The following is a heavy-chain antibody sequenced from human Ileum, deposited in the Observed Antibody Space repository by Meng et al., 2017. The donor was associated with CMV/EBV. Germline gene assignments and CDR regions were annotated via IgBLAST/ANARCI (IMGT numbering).Heavy chain of an antibody. D-gene: IGHD1-26*01. CDR2: INHRGTT. V-gene: IGHV4-34*01. Sequence: AGFCNSSDTVPLTCGVNGGSFSSFSWTWIRQHQGKGPEWIGDINHRGTTNYSPSLKSRVTISIDTSKKQFSLRLSSLTAADTAVYYCTRGRVGDWGFDFWGQGTLVTVSS. CDR3: TRGRVGDWGFDF. CDR1: GGSFSSFS. J-gene: IGHJ4*02.